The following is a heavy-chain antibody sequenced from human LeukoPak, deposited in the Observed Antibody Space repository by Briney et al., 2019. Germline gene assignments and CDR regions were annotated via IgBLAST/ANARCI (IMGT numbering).Heavy chain of an antibody. CDR1: GFTFISYA. CDR2: ISGSGGST. V-gene: IGHV3-23*01. Sequence: GSLRLSCAASGFTFISYAMSWVRQAPGKGLEWVSAISGSGGSTYYADSVKGRFTISRDNSKNTLYLQMNSLRAEDTAVYYCAKVKHYYDSSGPVDYWGQGTLVTVSS. J-gene: IGHJ4*02. D-gene: IGHD3-22*01. CDR3: AKVKHYYDSSGPVDY.